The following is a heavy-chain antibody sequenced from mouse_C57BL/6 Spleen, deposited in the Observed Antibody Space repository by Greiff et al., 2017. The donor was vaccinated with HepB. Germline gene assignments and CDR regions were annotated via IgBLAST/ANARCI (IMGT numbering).Heavy chain of an antibody. CDR3: ARHGYYIGMAY. D-gene: IGHD2-12*01. J-gene: IGHJ4*01. CDR1: GFSLTSYG. Sequence: VKLMESGPGLVAPSQSLSITCTVSGFSLTSYGVHWVRQPLGKGLEWLVVIWSDGSTTYNSAPKSRLSISKDNSKSQVFLKMNSLQTDDTAMYYCARHGYYIGMAYWGQGTSVTVSS. CDR2: IWSDGST. V-gene: IGHV2-6-1*01.